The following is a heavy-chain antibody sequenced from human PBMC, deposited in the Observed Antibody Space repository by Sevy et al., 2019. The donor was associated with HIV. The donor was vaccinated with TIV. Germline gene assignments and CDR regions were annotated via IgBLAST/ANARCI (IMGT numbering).Heavy chain of an antibody. CDR1: GGSISSYY. J-gene: IGHJ5*02. Sequence: SETLSLTCTVSGGSISSYYWSWIRQPPGKGLEWIGYIYYSGSTNYNPSLKSRVTISVDTSKNQFSLKLSSVTAADTVVYYCARDVDDSSGYLNWFYPWGQGTLVTVSS. D-gene: IGHD3-22*01. V-gene: IGHV4-59*01. CDR3: ARDVDDSSGYLNWFYP. CDR2: IYYSGST.